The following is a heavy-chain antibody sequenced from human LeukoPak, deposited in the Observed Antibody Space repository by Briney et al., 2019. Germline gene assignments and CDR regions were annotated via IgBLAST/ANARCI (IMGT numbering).Heavy chain of an antibody. D-gene: IGHD2-2*01. CDR3: ARAGYCSTTSCPPFDY. CDR2: MNPNSANR. V-gene: IGHV1-8*02. J-gene: IGHJ4*02. CDR1: GGTFSSYA. Sequence: ASVKVSCKASGGTFSSYAISWVRQAPGQGLEWMGWMNPNSANRGYAQKFQGRVTMTRDTSISTAYMELSSLRSEDTAVYYCARAGYCSTTSCPPFDYWGQGTLVTVSS.